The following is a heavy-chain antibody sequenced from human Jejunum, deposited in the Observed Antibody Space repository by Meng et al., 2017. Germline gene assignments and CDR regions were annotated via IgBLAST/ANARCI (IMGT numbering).Heavy chain of an antibody. J-gene: IGHJ4*02. D-gene: IGHD3-9*01. CDR2: IYYSGNT. CDR3: ASYDLFTGFGFDY. V-gene: IGHV4-30-4*01. CDR1: GGSISSGDYY. Sequence: QVQLHESGPGLVKPSQTLSLTCTVSGGSISSGDYYWSWIRQPPGKGLEWIGYIYYSGNTYYNPSLKSRVTISVDTPKNQFSLKLSSVTAADTAVYYCASYDLFTGFGFDYWGQGTLVTVSS.